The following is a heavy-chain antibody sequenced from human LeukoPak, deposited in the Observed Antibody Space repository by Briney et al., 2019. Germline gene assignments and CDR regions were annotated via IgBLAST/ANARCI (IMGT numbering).Heavy chain of an antibody. CDR3: ARGPRYFDP. J-gene: IGHJ5*02. CDR2: IYPCDSDI. D-gene: IGHD2-15*01. V-gene: IGHV5-51*01. Sequence: ASVKVSCKGSGYSFTSYWIGWVRQMPGKGLEWMGIIYPCDSDIRYTPSFHGQVTISADKSISTAYLQWSSLKASDTAMYYCARGPRYFDPWGQGTLVTVSS. CDR1: GYSFTSYW.